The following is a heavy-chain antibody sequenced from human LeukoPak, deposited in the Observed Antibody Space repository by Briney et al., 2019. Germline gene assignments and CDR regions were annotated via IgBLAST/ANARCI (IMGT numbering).Heavy chain of an antibody. CDR2: IYHSGST. V-gene: IGHV4-4*02. CDR1: GGSISSSNW. Sequence: SETLSLTCTVSGGSISSSNWWSWVRQPPGKGLEWIGEIYHSGSTNYNPSLKSRVAISVDTSQKQVSLRLTSVTAADTAVYYCARGRYLTTRGGAAAGFLDYWGQGTLVTVSS. J-gene: IGHJ4*02. CDR3: ARGRYLTTRGGAAAGFLDY. D-gene: IGHD6-13*01.